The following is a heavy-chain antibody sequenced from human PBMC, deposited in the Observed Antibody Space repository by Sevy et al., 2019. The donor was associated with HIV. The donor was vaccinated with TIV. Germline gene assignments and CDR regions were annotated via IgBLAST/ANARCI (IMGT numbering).Heavy chain of an antibody. Sequence: GESLKISCAASGFTFTDYWMSWVRQTPGKGLEWVATIKQDESEKYYVESVKGRFAISRDNGKNSVSLQMNGLRVEDTALYYCAREVGGFNWRPYYFDSWGQGTLVTVSS. CDR1: GFTFTDYW. CDR2: IKQDESEK. D-gene: IGHD3-3*01. V-gene: IGHV3-7*01. CDR3: AREVGGFNWRPYYFDS. J-gene: IGHJ4*02.